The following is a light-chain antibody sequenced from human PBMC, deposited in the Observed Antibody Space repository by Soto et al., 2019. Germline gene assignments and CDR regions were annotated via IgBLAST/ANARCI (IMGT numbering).Light chain of an antibody. CDR2: DTS. CDR1: QSVSSSH. J-gene: IGKJ5*01. V-gene: IGKV3D-20*02. CDR3: QQRSNWIT. Sequence: EIVLTQSPGTLSLSPGERATLSCRASQSVSSSHLAWYQQKPGQAPRLLIYDTSYRAAGIPARFSGSGSATDFTINIRSLEPEDFAVYYCQQRSNWITFGQGTRLESK.